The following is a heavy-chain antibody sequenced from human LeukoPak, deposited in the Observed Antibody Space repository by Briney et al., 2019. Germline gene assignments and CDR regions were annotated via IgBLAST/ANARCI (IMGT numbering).Heavy chain of an antibody. CDR1: GFTFSIYA. J-gene: IGHJ6*02. CDR2: ISSDGSNK. CDR3: AKDMGGATYYYYYGMDV. Sequence: GGSLRLSCAASGFTFSIYAMHWVRQAPGKGLEWVAFISSDGSNKYYADSVKGRFTISRDNSKNTLYLQMNSLRAEDTALYYCAKDMGGATYYYYYGMDVWGQGTTVTVSS. D-gene: IGHD1-26*01. V-gene: IGHV3-30-3*01.